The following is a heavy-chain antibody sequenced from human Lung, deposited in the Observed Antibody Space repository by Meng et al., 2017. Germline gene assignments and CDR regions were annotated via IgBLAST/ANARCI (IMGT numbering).Heavy chain of an antibody. J-gene: IGHJ2*01. CDR3: ARYVPNGSFWYFDF. V-gene: IGHV1-18*01. Sequence: QLQMDQARAVAKESGASMKVSCKASGYIFTDDGVSWGRQTPGQGLEWMGWISVKNGKAKYPQNFQGRVTMTTDTTTSTAYMELRSLTSDDTAVYYCARYVPNGSFWYFDFWGRGTLVTVSS. CDR2: ISVKNGKA. CDR1: GYIFTDDG. D-gene: IGHD6-13*01.